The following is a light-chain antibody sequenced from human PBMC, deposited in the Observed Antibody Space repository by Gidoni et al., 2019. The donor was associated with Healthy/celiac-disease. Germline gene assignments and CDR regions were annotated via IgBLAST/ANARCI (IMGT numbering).Light chain of an antibody. V-gene: IGLV2-14*01. J-gene: IGLJ2*01. CDR1: SSDVGGYNY. Sequence: QSALPQPASVSGSPGPSTTIPCTGTSSDVGGYNYVPWYQQHPGKAPKLMIYEVSKRPSGVSNRFSGSKSGNTASLTISGLQAEYEADYYCSSYTSSSTLVFGGGTKLTVL. CDR3: SSYTSSSTLV. CDR2: EVS.